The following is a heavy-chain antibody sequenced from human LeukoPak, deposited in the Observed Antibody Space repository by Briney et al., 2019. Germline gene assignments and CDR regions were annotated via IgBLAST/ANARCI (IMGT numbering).Heavy chain of an antibody. CDR3: ARQQKYPDFDY. CDR1: GYTFTDYY. J-gene: IGHJ4*02. V-gene: IGHV1-69-2*01. CDR2: VDPEDGET. D-gene: IGHD1-1*01. Sequence: ASVKISCKASGYTFTDYYMHWVQQAPGKGLEWMGRVDPEDGETIYAEKFQGRVTITADTSTDTAYMELSSLRSEDTAVYYCARQQKYPDFDYWGQGTLVTVSS.